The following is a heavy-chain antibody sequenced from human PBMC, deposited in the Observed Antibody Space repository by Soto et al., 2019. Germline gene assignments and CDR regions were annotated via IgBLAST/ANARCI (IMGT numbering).Heavy chain of an antibody. V-gene: IGHV4-31*03. CDR2: IYYSGST. CDR3: ARDGRCGWGSYRIDAFDI. Sequence: QVQLQESGPGLVKPSQTLSLTCTVSGGSISSGGYYWSWIRQHPGKGLEWIGYIYYSGSTYYNPSLESRFTISVDKSKNQFSLKLSSVTAADTAVYYCARDGRCGWGSYRIDAFDIWGQGTMVTVSS. D-gene: IGHD3-16*02. J-gene: IGHJ3*02. CDR1: GGSISSGGYY.